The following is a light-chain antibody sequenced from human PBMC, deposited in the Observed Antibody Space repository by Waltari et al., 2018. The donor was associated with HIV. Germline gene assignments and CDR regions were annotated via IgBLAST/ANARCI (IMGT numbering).Light chain of an antibody. J-gene: IGLJ2*01. Sequence: QTVVTQEPSFSVSPGGTVTLTCGLSSGSVSTSYHPSWYQQTPGQAPRTLIYSTNTRSSGFPDRFSGSSLANKAALTITGAQADDESDYYCVLYRDSGVVFGGGTKLTVL. CDR1: SGSVSTSYH. CDR2: STN. CDR3: VLYRDSGVV. V-gene: IGLV8-61*01.